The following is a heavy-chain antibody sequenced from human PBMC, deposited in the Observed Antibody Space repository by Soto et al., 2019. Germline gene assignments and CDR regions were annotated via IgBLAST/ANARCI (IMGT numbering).Heavy chain of an antibody. CDR2: INPNSGGT. V-gene: IGHV1-2*04. J-gene: IGHJ6*02. D-gene: IGHD3-22*01. Sequence: ASVKVSCKASGYTFTGYYMHWVRQAPGQGLEWMGWINPNSGGTNYAQKFQGWVTMTRDTSISTAYMELSRLRSDDTAVYYCARDGLYYYDSSGYLARDYYYYGMDVWGQGTTVTVSS. CDR3: ARDGLYYYDSSGYLARDYYYYGMDV. CDR1: GYTFTGYY.